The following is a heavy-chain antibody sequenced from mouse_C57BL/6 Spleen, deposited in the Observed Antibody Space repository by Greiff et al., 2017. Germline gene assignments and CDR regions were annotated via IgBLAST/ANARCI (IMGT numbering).Heavy chain of an antibody. J-gene: IGHJ4*01. D-gene: IGHD2-4*01. V-gene: IGHV1-15*01. CDR3: TRSGIYYDYLYYAMDY. CDR1: GYTFTDYE. Sequence: VQLQQSGAELVRPGASVTLSCKASGYTFTDYEMHWVKQTPVHGLEWIGAIDPETGGTAYNQKFKGKAILTADKSSSTAYMELRSLTSEDSAVYYCTRSGIYYDYLYYAMDYWGQGTSVTVSS. CDR2: IDPETGGT.